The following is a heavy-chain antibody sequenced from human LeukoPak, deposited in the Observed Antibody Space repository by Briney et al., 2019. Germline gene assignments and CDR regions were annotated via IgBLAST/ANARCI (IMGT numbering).Heavy chain of an antibody. CDR2: INPNSGGT. CDR1: GYTFTGYY. V-gene: IGHV1-2*02. D-gene: IGHD2-15*01. J-gene: IGHJ4*02. CDR3: ARDGGYCSGGSCGWVYFDY. Sequence: GSSVKVSCKASGYTFTGYYMHWVRQAPGQGLEWMGWINPNSGGTNYAQKFQGRVTMTRDTSISTAYMELSRLRSDDTAVYYCARDGGYCSGGSCGWVYFDYWGQGTLVTVSS.